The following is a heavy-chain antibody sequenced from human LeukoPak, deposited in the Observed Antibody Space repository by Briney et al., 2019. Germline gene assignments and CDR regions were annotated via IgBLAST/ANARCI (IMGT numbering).Heavy chain of an antibody. D-gene: IGHD4-17*01. CDR2: INHSGYT. CDR1: GVSFNDYY. Sequence: PSETLSLTCAVSGVSFNDYYWSWVRQTPGKGLEWIGEINHSGYTNDSPSLKSRVTLSIDTSRKQFSLNLRSVTVADSGIYYCTRMTTGHDYWGQGTLVSVSS. V-gene: IGHV4-34*01. J-gene: IGHJ4*02. CDR3: TRMTTGHDY.